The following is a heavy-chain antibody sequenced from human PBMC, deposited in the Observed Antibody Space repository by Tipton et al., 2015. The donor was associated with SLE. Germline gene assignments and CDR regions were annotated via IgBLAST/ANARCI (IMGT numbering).Heavy chain of an antibody. Sequence: SLRLSCAASGFTFSSRWTHWVRQAPGKGLVWVSYINSDGSTTTYADSVKGRFTISRDNANKTLYLQMNSLRAEDTAVYYRARDRSYSHDYWGQGTLVTVSS. J-gene: IGHJ4*02. CDR2: INSDGSTT. CDR1: GFTFSSRW. CDR3: ARDRSYSHDY. D-gene: IGHD4-11*01. V-gene: IGHV3-74*01.